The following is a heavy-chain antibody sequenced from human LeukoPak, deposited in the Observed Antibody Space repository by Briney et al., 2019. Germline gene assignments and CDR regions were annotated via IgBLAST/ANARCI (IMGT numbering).Heavy chain of an antibody. CDR1: GFTFSSYS. D-gene: IGHD6-19*01. J-gene: IGHJ5*02. CDR2: ISISSSYI. CDR3: ARGTSRWSHRDWFDP. V-gene: IGHV3-21*01. Sequence: GGSLRLSCAASGFTFSSYSMTGVRQAPGKGLEWVSSISISSSYINYADSVKGRFTISRDNGKNSLYLQMNSLRAEDTAVYYCARGTSRWSHRDWFDPRGQGTLVTLSS.